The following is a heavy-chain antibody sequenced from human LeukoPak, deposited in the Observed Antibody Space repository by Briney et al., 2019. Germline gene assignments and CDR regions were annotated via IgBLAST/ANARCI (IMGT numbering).Heavy chain of an antibody. CDR3: ARIPYYYGSGSYYIDPKLYDAFDT. CDR2: IYYSGST. V-gene: IGHV4-59*08. D-gene: IGHD3-10*01. Sequence: PSETLSLTCTVSGVSISSYYWSWIRQPPGKGLEWVGYIYYSGSTNYNPSLKSRVTISVGTSKNQFSLKLSSVTAADTAVYYCARIPYYYGSGSYYIDPKLYDAFDTWGQGTMVTVSS. CDR1: GVSISSYY. J-gene: IGHJ3*02.